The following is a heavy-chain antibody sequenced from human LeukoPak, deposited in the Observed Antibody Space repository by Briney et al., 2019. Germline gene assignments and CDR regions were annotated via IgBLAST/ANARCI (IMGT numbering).Heavy chain of an antibody. CDR1: GLPIA. CDR2: INQHGSEK. CDR3: ARIKYNSNWWEAFDI. V-gene: IGHV3-7*04. Sequence: GGSLRLSCVASGLPIAMHWVRQAPGKGLEWVANINQHGSEKYYVDSVKGRFTISRDNAKNSLSLQMNSLRAEDTAMYYCARIKYNSNWWEAFDIWGQGTMVTVSS. D-gene: IGHD6-13*01. J-gene: IGHJ3*02.